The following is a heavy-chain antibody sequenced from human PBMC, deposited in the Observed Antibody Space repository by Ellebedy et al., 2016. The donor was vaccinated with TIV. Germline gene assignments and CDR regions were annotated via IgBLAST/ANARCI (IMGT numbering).Heavy chain of an antibody. D-gene: IGHD4-23*01. CDR1: GFTFSSYE. CDR3: ARVPGGNKNFDY. V-gene: IGHV3-48*03. CDR2: ISSSGSTL. J-gene: IGHJ4*02. Sequence: PGGSLRLSCAASGFTFSSYEMNWVRQAPGKGLEWVSHISSSGSTLSYADSVKGRFTISRDNAKNTLYLQMNSLRAEDTAVYYCARVPGGNKNFDYWGQGTLVTVSS.